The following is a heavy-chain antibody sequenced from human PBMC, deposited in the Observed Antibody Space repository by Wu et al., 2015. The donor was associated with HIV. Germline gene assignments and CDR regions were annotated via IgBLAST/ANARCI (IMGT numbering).Heavy chain of an antibody. Sequence: QVQLVQSGAEVKKPGSSVKVSCKASGGTFSSYAISWVRQAPGLGLEWMGGIIPIFGTANYAQKFQGRVTITTDESTSTAYMELSSLRSEDTAVYYCARGDREWTNSLTIDYWGQGTLVTVSS. J-gene: IGHJ4*02. CDR3: ARGDREWTNSLTIDY. D-gene: IGHD3-3*01. CDR2: IIPIFGTA. CDR1: GGTFSSYA. V-gene: IGHV1-69*05.